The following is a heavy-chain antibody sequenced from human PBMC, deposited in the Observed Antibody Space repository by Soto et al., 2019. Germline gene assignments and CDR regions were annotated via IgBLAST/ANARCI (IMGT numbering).Heavy chain of an antibody. CDR3: ARGHLRQWLVLSPSGAYGMDV. Sequence: ASVKVSCKASGGTFSSYAISWVRQAPGQGLEWMGGIIPIFGTANYAQKFQGRVTITADESTSTAYMELSSLRSEDTAVYYCARGHLRQWLVLSPSGAYGMDVWGQGTTVTVSS. CDR1: GGTFSSYA. V-gene: IGHV1-69*13. J-gene: IGHJ6*02. D-gene: IGHD6-19*01. CDR2: IIPIFGTA.